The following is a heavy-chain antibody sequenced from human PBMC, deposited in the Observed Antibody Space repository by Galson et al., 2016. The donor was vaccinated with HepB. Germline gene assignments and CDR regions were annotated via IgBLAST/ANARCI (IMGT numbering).Heavy chain of an antibody. CDR1: GFSFSDHY. CDR2: IRKRANSYTT. CDR3: ARWRSGSCDY. V-gene: IGHV3-72*01. Sequence: SLRLSCAASGFSFSDHYMDWVRQAPGKGLEWVGRIRKRANSYTTEYGASVKGRFSVSRDDSKNALYLQMNSLKSEDTAVYYCARWRSGSCDYWGQGTLVTVSS. D-gene: IGHD1-26*01. J-gene: IGHJ4*02.